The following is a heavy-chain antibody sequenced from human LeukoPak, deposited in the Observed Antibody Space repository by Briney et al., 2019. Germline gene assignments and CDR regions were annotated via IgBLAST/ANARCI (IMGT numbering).Heavy chain of an antibody. Sequence: ASVTVSCKASGYTFTGYYMHWVRQAPGQGLEWMGWINPNSGGTNYAQKFQGRVTMTRDTSISTAYMELSRLRSDDTAVYYCARLLWFGELSTRTRRYFDYWGQGTLVTVSP. CDR1: GYTFTGYY. J-gene: IGHJ4*02. V-gene: IGHV1-2*02. D-gene: IGHD3-10*01. CDR3: ARLLWFGELSTRTRRYFDY. CDR2: INPNSGGT.